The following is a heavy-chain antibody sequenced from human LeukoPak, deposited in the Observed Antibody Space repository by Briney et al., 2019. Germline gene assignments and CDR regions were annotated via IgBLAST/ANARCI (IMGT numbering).Heavy chain of an antibody. CDR1: GGTFSSYT. D-gene: IGHD5-24*01. V-gene: IGHV1-69*04. Sequence: GASVKVSCKAPGGTFSSYTISWVRQAPGQGIEWMGRIIPILGIANYAQKFQGRVTITADKSTSTAYMELSSLRSEDTAVYYCARDLEMAAYFDYWGQGTLVTVSS. CDR3: ARDLEMAAYFDY. CDR2: IIPILGIA. J-gene: IGHJ4*02.